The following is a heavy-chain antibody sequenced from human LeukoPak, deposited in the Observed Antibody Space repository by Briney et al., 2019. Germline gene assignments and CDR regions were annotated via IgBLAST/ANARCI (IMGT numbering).Heavy chain of an antibody. CDR3: AREGMATISDY. V-gene: IGHV7-4-1*02. CDR2: INTNTGNP. D-gene: IGHD5-24*01. Sequence: ASVKVSCKASGYTFTSYGMDWVRQAPGQGLEWMGWINTNTGNPTYAQGFTGRFVFSLDTSVSTAYLQISSLKAEDTAVYYCAREGMATISDYWGQGTLVTVSS. J-gene: IGHJ4*02. CDR1: GYTFTSYG.